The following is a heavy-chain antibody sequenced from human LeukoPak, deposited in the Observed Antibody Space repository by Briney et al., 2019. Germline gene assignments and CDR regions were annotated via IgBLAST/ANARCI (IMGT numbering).Heavy chain of an antibody. V-gene: IGHV1-69*05. D-gene: IGHD5-24*01. J-gene: IGHJ6*03. CDR3: AXDLGRWEKXLHLCYYYMDV. CDR1: GGTFSSYA. CDR2: IIPIFGTA. Sequence: SVKVSCKASGGTFSSYAISWVRQAPGQGLEWMGGIIPIFGTANYAQKFQGRVTITTDESTSTAYMELSSLRSENTAVYYCAXDLGRWEKXLHLCYYYMDVWGKGTTVTVSS.